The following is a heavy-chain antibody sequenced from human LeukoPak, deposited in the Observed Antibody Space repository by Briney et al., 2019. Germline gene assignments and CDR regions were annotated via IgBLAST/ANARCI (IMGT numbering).Heavy chain of an antibody. J-gene: IGHJ3*02. V-gene: IGHV4-59*01. Sequence: SETLSLTCTVSGGSISSYYWSWIRQPPGKGLEWIGYIYYSGSTNYNPSLKSRVTISVDTSKNQFSLKLSSVSAADTAVYYCARVATVTTAYAFDIWGQGTMVTVSS. CDR2: IYYSGST. D-gene: IGHD4-17*01. CDR1: GGSISSYY. CDR3: ARVATVTTAYAFDI.